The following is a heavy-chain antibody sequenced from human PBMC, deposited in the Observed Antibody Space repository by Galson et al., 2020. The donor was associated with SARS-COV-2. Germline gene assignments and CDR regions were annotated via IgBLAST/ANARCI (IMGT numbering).Heavy chain of an antibody. CDR1: GFTFDDYT. Sequence: GESLKISCAASGFTFDDYTMHWVRQAPGKGLEWVSLISWDGGSTYYADSVKGRFTISRDNSKNSLYLQMNSLRTEDTALYYCAKDSWAHYCDDGGGWGYWGQGTLFTSPQ. J-gene: IGHJ4*02. CDR3: AKDSWAHYCDDGGGWGY. CDR2: ISWDGGST. D-gene: IGHD4-17*01. V-gene: IGHV3-43*01.